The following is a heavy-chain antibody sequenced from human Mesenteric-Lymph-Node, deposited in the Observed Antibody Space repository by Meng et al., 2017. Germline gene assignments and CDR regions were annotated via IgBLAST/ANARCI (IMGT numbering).Heavy chain of an antibody. CDR2: IKSKTDGETT. J-gene: IGHJ4*02. V-gene: IGHV3-15*01. D-gene: IGHD2-2*02. CDR1: GFTFSNAW. Sequence: GESLKISCAASGFTFSNAWMTWVRQPPGKGLEWVGRIKSKTDGETTDYAAPVKGRFTISRDDSKNTLYLQINSLRTEDTAVYYCSILYTTVFYPGYWGQGTLVTVSS. CDR3: SILYTTVFYPGY.